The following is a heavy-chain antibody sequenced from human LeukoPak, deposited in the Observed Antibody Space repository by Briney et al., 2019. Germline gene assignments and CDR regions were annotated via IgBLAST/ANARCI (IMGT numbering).Heavy chain of an antibody. CDR3: ARVSGSYGDSAY. CDR2: ITSSSSSM. V-gene: IGHV3-48*04. Sequence: PGGSLRLSCAASGFTFSSYSMNWVRQAPGKGLEWISYITSSSSSMYYADSVKGRFTISRDNAKNSLNLQMNSLRAEDTAVYYCARVSGSYGDSAYWGQGTLVTVSS. CDR1: GFTFSSYS. J-gene: IGHJ4*02. D-gene: IGHD1-26*01.